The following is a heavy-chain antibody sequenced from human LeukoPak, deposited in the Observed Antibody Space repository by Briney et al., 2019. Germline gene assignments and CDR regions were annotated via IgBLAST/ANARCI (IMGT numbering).Heavy chain of an antibody. D-gene: IGHD3-22*01. CDR1: GDFITGSTYY. V-gene: IGHV4-39*01. Sequence: KTSETLSLTCTVSGDFITGSTYYWGWIRQPPGKGLEWIRSMYYSGSTYSNPSLRSRVTMSADTSKNQFSLNLKSVTAADTAVYYCARQYYDSTGYYYFDYWGQGTLVTVSS. CDR2: MYYSGST. CDR3: ARQYYDSTGYYYFDY. J-gene: IGHJ4*02.